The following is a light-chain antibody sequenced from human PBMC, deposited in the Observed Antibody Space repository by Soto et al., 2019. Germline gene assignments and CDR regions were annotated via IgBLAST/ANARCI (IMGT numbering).Light chain of an antibody. CDR2: EGG. V-gene: IGLV6-57*04. CDR3: QSYDSGDLV. Sequence: NFLLTQPHSVSESPGKTVTISCTRSCGRIGSNYVQWYQHRPRSVATAVIYEGGQRPSGVTDRFSGSIDSSSNSASLTISGLKTEDEADYYCQSYDSGDLVFGGGTKLTVL. J-gene: IGLJ2*01. CDR1: CGRIGSNY.